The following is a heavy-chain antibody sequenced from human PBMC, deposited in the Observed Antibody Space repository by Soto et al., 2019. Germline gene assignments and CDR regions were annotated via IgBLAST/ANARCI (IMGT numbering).Heavy chain of an antibody. D-gene: IGHD3-22*01. Sequence: SVKVSCKASGGTFSSYAISWVRQAPGQGLEWMGGIIPIFGTANYAQKFQGRVTITADESTSTAYMELSSLRSEDTAVHYCERTERDSSGYFDYWGQGTLVTVSS. V-gene: IGHV1-69*13. J-gene: IGHJ4*02. CDR1: GGTFSSYA. CDR2: IIPIFGTA. CDR3: ERTERDSSGYFDY.